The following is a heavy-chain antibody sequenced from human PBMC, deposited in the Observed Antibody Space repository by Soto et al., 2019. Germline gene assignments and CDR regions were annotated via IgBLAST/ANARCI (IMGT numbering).Heavy chain of an antibody. Sequence: QVQLVQSGAEVKKPGSSVKVSCKASGGTFSSYAISWVRQAPGQGLEWMGGIIPIFGTANYAQKFQGRVKITADESTSTAYKELSSLRSEDTAVYYCARVPDCSGGSCYSFVYFQHWGQGPLVTVSS. CDR2: IIPIFGTA. V-gene: IGHV1-69*01. J-gene: IGHJ1*01. CDR3: ARVPDCSGGSCYSFVYFQH. CDR1: GGTFSSYA. D-gene: IGHD2-15*01.